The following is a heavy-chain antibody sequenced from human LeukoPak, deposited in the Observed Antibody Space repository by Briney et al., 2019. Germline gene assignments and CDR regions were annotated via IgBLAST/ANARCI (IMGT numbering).Heavy chain of an antibody. V-gene: IGHV4-38-2*01. D-gene: IGHD3-10*01. J-gene: IGHJ4*02. CDR3: ARAGWIITSGIDY. CDR2: IYHIGST. Sequence: SETLSLTCGVSGFSIRRSYYWAWIRQPPGKGLEWIGTIYHIGSTYYSPSLGSRVTMSVDTSKNEFSLILKAVTAADTAVYYCARAGWIITSGIDYWGQGALVSVSS. CDR1: GFSIRRSYY.